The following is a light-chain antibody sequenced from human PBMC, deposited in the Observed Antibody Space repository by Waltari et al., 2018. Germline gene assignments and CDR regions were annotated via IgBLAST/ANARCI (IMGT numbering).Light chain of an antibody. CDR3: MQALQTPYT. J-gene: IGKJ2*01. Sequence: DIVMTQSPLSLPVTPGEPASISCRSSQSLVHSNGNNYLDWYLQKPGQSPQLLIYLGSYRASGVPDRFSGSGSGTEFTLIIKRVEAEDVGIYYCMQALQTPYTFGQGTKLEIK. V-gene: IGKV2-28*01. CDR1: QSLVHSNGNNY. CDR2: LGS.